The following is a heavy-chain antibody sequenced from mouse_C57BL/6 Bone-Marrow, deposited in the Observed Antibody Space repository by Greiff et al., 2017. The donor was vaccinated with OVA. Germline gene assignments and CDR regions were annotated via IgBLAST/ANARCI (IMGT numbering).Heavy chain of an antibody. CDR1: GYTFTSYW. CDR2: IDPNSGGT. J-gene: IGHJ3*01. D-gene: IGHD2-5*01. Sequence: QVQLQQPGAELVKPGASVKLSCKASGYTFTSYWMHWVKQRPGRGLEWIGRIDPNSGGTKYNEKFKSKATLTVDKPSSTAYMQLSSLTSEDSAVYYCATDYSNYLFAYWGQGTLVTVSA. CDR3: ATDYSNYLFAY. V-gene: IGHV1-72*01.